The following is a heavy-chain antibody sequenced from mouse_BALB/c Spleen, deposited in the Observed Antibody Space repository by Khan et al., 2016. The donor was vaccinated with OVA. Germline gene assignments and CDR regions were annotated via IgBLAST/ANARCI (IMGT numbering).Heavy chain of an antibody. D-gene: IGHD2-10*01. Sequence: QIQLVQSGPELKKPGETVKISCKASGYTFTNYGMNWVKQSPGKALKWMGWINTYTGEPTYADDFKGRFAFSLETSASTAYLQINNLKNEDTAAYFCARPPYFSYTLDHWGQGTSVTVSS. J-gene: IGHJ4*01. CDR1: GYTFTNYG. CDR2: INTYTGEP. CDR3: ARPPYFSYTLDH. V-gene: IGHV9-3-1*01.